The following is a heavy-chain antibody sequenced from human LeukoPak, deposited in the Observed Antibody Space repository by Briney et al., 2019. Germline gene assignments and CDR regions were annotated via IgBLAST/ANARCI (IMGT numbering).Heavy chain of an antibody. CDR2: IYYSGST. J-gene: IGHJ4*02. D-gene: IGHD5-24*01. V-gene: IGHV4-59*01. Sequence: SETLSLTCTVSGGSISSYYWSWIRQPPGKGLEWIGYIYYSGSTNYNPSLKSRVTISVDTSKNQFSLKLSSVTAADTAVYYCAGLEMATISIDYWGQGTLVTVSS. CDR1: GGSISSYY. CDR3: AGLEMATISIDY.